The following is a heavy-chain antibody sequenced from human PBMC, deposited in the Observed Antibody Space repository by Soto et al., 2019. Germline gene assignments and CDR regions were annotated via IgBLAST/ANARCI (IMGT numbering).Heavy chain of an antibody. J-gene: IGHJ3*02. CDR2: ISGSGSNT. Sequence: GGSLRLSCAASGFTFSSYAMSWVRQAPGKGLEWVSAISGSGSNTYYADSVKGRFTISRDNSKNTLYLQMNSLRAEDTAVYYCGRILCSGWPHDAFAIWGQGKMVTVSS. CDR1: GFTFSSYA. D-gene: IGHD6-19*01. V-gene: IGHV3-23*01. CDR3: GRILCSGWPHDAFAI.